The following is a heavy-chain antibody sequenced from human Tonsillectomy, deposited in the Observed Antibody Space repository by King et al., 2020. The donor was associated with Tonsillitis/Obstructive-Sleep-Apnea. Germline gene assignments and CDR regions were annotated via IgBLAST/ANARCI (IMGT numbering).Heavy chain of an antibody. J-gene: IGHJ3*02. Sequence: QLQESGPGLVKPSETLSLTCTVSGGSISSSRYYWGWIRQPPGQGLEWIGSIYYSGSTYYNPSLKSRVTMSVDTSKDQFSLKLSSVTAADTAVYYCARPGIAVTGTWAFDIWGQGTMVTVSS. CDR2: IYYSGST. CDR1: GGSISSSRYY. D-gene: IGHD6-19*01. CDR3: ARPGIAVTGTWAFDI. V-gene: IGHV4-39*01.